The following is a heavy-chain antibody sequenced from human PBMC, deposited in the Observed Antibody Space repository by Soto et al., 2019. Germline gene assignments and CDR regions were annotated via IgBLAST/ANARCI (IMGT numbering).Heavy chain of an antibody. CDR1: GGTLSRYS. CDR2: IIPMFGKA. D-gene: IGHD3-22*01. CDR3: GRAGAPNYSSCYCCVC. Sequence: SPVEVVCKVSGGTLSRYSMSWVRQAPGQGLAWIGGIIPMFGKAHYAQKFRGRVTITAEESTSTGYVELRGLISADTAVYYCGRAGAPNYSSCYCCVCRGKGPLGRVSS. V-gene: IGHV1-69*01. J-gene: IGHJ4*02.